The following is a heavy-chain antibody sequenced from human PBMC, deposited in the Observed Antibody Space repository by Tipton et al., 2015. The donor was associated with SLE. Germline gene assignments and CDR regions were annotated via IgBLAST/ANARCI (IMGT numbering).Heavy chain of an antibody. CDR1: GFTFSSFA. Sequence: SLRLSCAASGFTFSSFAMSWVRQAPGKGLGWVSTIYSGGYTYYADSVKGRFTISRDNSENTLYLQMNSLRGDDTAVYYCAKDKESGARGFDYWGQGTLATVSS. CDR3: AKDKESGARGFDY. J-gene: IGHJ4*02. V-gene: IGHV3-23*03. D-gene: IGHD3-10*01. CDR2: IYSGGYT.